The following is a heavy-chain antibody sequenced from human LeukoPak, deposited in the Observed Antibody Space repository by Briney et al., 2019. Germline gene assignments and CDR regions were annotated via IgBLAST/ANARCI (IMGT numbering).Heavy chain of an antibody. J-gene: IGHJ5*02. D-gene: IGHD3-3*01. V-gene: IGHV4-30-4*01. CDR3: ASLHYDFWSGPRSNWFDP. CDR2: IYYSGST. CDR1: GGSISSGDYY. Sequence: KPSETLSLTCTVSGGSISSGDYYWSWIRQPPGKGLEWIGYIYYSGSTYYNPSLKSRVTISVDTSKNQFSLKLSSVTAADTAVYYCASLHYDFWSGPRSNWFDPWGQGTLVTVSS.